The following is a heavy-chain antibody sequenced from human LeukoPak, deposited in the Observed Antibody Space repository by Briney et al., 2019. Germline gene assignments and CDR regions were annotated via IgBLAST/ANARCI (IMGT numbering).Heavy chain of an antibody. V-gene: IGHV3-23*01. CDR1: GFTFSSYG. J-gene: IGHJ4*02. CDR2: ISGSDGST. CDR3: AKLRSGDPVAATNY. Sequence: GGSLRLSCAASGFTFSSYGMHWVRQAPGKGLEWVSTISGSDGSTYYADSVKGRFTISRDNSKNTLYLQMNSLRVDDTAVYYCAKLRSGDPVAATNYWGQGTLVTVSS. D-gene: IGHD2-15*01.